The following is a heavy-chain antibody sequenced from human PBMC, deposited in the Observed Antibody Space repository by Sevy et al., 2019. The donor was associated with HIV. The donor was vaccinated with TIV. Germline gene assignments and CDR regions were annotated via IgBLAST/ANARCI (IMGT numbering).Heavy chain of an antibody. CDR2: ISGRGGST. Sequence: GGSLRLSCAASEFTFSTYAMHWVRQAPGKGLEWVSDISGRGGSTDYADSVKGRFTISRDNSKNMMYLQMNSLRAEDTAIYYCAKVECSGGTCDSGAFDIWGQGTMVTVSS. D-gene: IGHD2-15*01. CDR1: EFTFSTYA. CDR3: AKVECSGGTCDSGAFDI. J-gene: IGHJ3*02. V-gene: IGHV3-23*01.